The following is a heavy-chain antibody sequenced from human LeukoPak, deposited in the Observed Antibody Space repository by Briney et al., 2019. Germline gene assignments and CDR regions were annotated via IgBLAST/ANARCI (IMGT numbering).Heavy chain of an antibody. CDR3: ARGSRGYSYG. CDR1: GGSVSSGSYY. Sequence: SETLSLTCTVSGGSVSSGSYYWSWLRQPPGKGLEWIGYIYYSASTNYNPSLKSRVTISVDTSNNQFSLKLSSVTAADTAVYYCARGSRGYSYGWGQGTLVTVSS. CDR2: IYYSAST. D-gene: IGHD5-18*01. V-gene: IGHV4-61*01. J-gene: IGHJ4*02.